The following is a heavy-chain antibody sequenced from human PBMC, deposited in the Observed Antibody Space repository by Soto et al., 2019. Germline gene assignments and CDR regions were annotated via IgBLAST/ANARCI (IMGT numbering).Heavy chain of an antibody. CDR2: CDPEDGET. J-gene: IGHJ3*02. CDR3: ATVHCSTSCYHDAFDI. CDR1: GYTLTELS. Sequence: ASVKVSCKVSGYTLTELSMHWVRQAPGKGLEWMGGCDPEDGETIYAQKFQGRVTMTEDTSTDTAYMELSSLRSEDTAVYYCATVHCSTSCYHDAFDIWGQGTMVTVS. D-gene: IGHD2-2*01. V-gene: IGHV1-24*01.